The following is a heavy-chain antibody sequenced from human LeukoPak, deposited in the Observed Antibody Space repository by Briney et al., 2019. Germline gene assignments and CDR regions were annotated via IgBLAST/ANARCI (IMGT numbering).Heavy chain of an antibody. CDR2: IYYSGST. CDR1: GDPMNTYY. Sequence: SETLSLTCTVSGDPMNTYYWSWIRHPPGKGLEWIGYIYYSGSTSYNPSLSSRITISVDTSKNQFSLMLSSVTAADTAVYYCARLGRHHLPGLTYNYHDIEVWGKGTAVTVSS. CDR3: ARLGRHHLPGLTYNYHDIEV. V-gene: IGHV4-59*12. D-gene: IGHD7-27*01. J-gene: IGHJ6*03.